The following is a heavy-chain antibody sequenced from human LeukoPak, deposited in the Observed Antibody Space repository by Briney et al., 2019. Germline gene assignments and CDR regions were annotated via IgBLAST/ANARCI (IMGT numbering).Heavy chain of an antibody. CDR3: ARHLPYYYDSSGYSS. J-gene: IGHJ5*02. CDR2: IYYSGST. V-gene: IGHV4-39*01. D-gene: IGHD3-22*01. Sequence: SETLSLTCTVSGGSISSSSYYWGWIRQPPGKGLEWIGSIYYSGSTYYNPSHKSRVTISVDTSKNQFSLKLSSVTAADTAVYYCARHLPYYYDSSGYSSWGQGTLVTVSS. CDR1: GGSISSSSYY.